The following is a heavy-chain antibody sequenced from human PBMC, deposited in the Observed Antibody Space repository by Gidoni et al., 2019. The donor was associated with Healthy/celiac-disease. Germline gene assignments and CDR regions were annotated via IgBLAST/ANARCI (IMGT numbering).Heavy chain of an antibody. D-gene: IGHD6-19*01. CDR2: KWYDGSNK. V-gene: IGHV3-33*01. CDR3: EREVEAVAGTVDY. Sequence: QVQLVESGGGVVQPGRSLRLSCAESGFTFSSYGMHWVRKAPGKGLEWVAVKWYDGSNKYYADSVKGRFTISRDNSKNTLYLQMNSLRADDTAVYYCEREVEAVAGTVDYWGQGTLVTLSS. CDR1: GFTFSSYG. J-gene: IGHJ4*02.